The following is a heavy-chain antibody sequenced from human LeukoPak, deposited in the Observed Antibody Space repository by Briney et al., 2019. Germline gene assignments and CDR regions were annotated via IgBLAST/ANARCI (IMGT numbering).Heavy chain of an antibody. J-gene: IGHJ3*02. D-gene: IGHD2-15*01. V-gene: IGHV3-7*01. Sequence: GGSLRLSCAASGFIFSHYRMSWVRQAPGRGLEWVANIKPDGTEKYYVDSVKGRFTISRDNAKNSLYLLMDSLRAEDTAVYYCAREDMWAFDMWGQGTMVTVSS. CDR3: AREDMWAFDM. CDR2: IKPDGTEK. CDR1: GFIFSHYR.